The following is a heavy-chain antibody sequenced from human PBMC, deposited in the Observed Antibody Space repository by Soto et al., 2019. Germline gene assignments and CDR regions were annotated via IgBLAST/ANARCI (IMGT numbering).Heavy chain of an antibody. J-gene: IGHJ1*01. CDR3: ARGSGSYLRRGEYFQH. D-gene: IGHD1-26*01. CDR1: GGSFSGYY. CDR2: INHSGST. V-gene: IGHV4-34*01. Sequence: QVQLQQWGAGLLKPSETLSLTCAVYGGSFSGYYWSWIRQPPGKGPEWIGEINHSGSTNYNPSLTSRVTISVDTSKNQFSLTLSSVTAADTAVYYCARGSGSYLRRGEYFQHWGQGTLVTVSS.